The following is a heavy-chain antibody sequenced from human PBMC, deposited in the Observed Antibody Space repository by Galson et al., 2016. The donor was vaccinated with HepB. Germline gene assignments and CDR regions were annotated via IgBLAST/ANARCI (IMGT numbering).Heavy chain of an antibody. CDR3: AKRYCSGGSCYHVDH. CDR1: GFTFSTYA. CDR2: ISGSGSST. D-gene: IGHD2-15*01. J-gene: IGHJ5*02. V-gene: IGHV3-23*01. Sequence: SLRLSCAASGFTFSTYAMSWVRRAPGKGLEWVSLISGSGSSTFYADSVKGRFTISRDNSKNTLYLQMNSLRAEDTAVYHCAKRYCSGGSCYHVDHWGQGTLVTVSS.